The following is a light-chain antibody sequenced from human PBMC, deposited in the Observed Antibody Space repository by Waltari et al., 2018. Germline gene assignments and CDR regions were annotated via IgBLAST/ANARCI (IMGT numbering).Light chain of an antibody. J-gene: IGLJ1*01. CDR1: TSDVGGYDY. CDR3: TSYTSSGTCV. V-gene: IGLV2-14*03. Sequence: QSALTQPASVSGSPGQSLTIPCTGTTSDVGGYDYVPWYQQHPGKAPKLMIYDVSYRPSGVSNRFSGSKSGNTASLTISGLQDEDEADYYCTSYTSSGTCVFGSGTKVTVL. CDR2: DVS.